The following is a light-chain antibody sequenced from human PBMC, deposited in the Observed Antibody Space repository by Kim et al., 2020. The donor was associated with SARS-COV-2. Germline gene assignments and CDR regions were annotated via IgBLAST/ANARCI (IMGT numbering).Light chain of an antibody. CDR2: DDS. J-gene: IGLJ2*01. CDR3: QVWDSSSDRPGAV. V-gene: IGLV3-21*03. CDR1: NIGSRS. Sequence: GKAARITCGGNNIGSRSVLWYQQKPGQAPVLVVYDDSDRPSGIPERFSGSNSGNTAALPISRVEAGDEADYYCQVWDSSSDRPGAVFGGGTQLTVL.